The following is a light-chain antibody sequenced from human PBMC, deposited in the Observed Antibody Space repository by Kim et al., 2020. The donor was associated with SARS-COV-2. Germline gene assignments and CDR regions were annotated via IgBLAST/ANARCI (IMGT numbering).Light chain of an antibody. CDR1: QSVSSN. CDR3: QQYNNWPLT. Sequence: VSPGERATLSCWASQSVSSNLAWYQKKPGQAPRLLIYDASTRATDIPARFSGSGSGTEFTLTISSLQSEDFALYYCQQYNNWPLTFGGGTKVDIK. V-gene: IGKV3-15*01. CDR2: DAS. J-gene: IGKJ4*01.